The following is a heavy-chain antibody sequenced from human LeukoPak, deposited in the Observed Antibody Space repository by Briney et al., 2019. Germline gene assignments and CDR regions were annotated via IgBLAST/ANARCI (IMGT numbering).Heavy chain of an antibody. CDR2: ISGSGDST. V-gene: IGHV3-23*01. J-gene: IGHJ6*02. CDR1: GITFRSDV. D-gene: IGHD6-13*01. CDR3: AKGNRVAAAGYYYYGMDV. Sequence: GGSLRLSCAASGITFRSDVMSWVRQAPGKGLEWVSGISGSGDSTYYADSVKGRFTISRDNSKNTLYLQMNSLRAEDTAVYYCAKGNRVAAAGYYYYGMDVWGQGTTVTVSS.